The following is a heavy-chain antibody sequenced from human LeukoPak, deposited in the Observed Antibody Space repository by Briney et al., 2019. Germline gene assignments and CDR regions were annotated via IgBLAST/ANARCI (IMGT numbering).Heavy chain of an antibody. V-gene: IGHV7-4-1*02. CDR3: ARGGPLHYGSGSYNGY. J-gene: IGHJ4*02. Sequence: ASVKVSCKASGYTFTSYAMNWVRQAPGQGLEWMGWINTNTGNPTYAQGFTGRFVFSLDTSVSTAYLQISSLKAEDTAVYYCARGGPLHYGSGSYNGYWGQGTLVTVSS. D-gene: IGHD3-10*01. CDR2: INTNTGNP. CDR1: GYTFTSYA.